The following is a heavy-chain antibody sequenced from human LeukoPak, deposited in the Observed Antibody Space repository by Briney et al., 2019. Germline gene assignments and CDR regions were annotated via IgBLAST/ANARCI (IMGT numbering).Heavy chain of an antibody. CDR1: GFTFSSYS. J-gene: IGHJ3*02. V-gene: IGHV3-21*01. CDR3: VRRLLAAAGTLGAFDI. CDR2: ISSSSSYI. Sequence: GGSLRLSCAASGFTFSSYSMNWVRQAPGKGLEWVSSISSSSSYIYYADSVKGRFTISRDNAKNSLYLQMNSLRAEDAAVYYCVRRLLAAAGTLGAFDIWGQGTMVTVSS. D-gene: IGHD6-13*01.